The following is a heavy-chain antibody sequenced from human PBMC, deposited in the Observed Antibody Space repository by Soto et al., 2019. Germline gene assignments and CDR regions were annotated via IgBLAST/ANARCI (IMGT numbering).Heavy chain of an antibody. CDR3: ARTLYYYGSGSINSGAFDI. Sequence: QVQLVQSGAEVKKPGASVKVSCKASGYTFTGYYMHWVRQAPGQGLEWMGWINPNSGGTNYAQKFQGWVTMTRDTSISTAYMELSRLRSDDTAAYYFARTLYYYGSGSINSGAFDIWGQGTMVTVSS. CDR2: INPNSGGT. D-gene: IGHD3-10*01. J-gene: IGHJ3*02. CDR1: GYTFTGYY. V-gene: IGHV1-2*04.